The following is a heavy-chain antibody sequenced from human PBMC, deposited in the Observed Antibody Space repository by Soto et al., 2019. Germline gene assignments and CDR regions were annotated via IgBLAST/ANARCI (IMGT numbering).Heavy chain of an antibody. V-gene: IGHV3-30*18. CDR2: ISPDGSNK. J-gene: IGHJ5*02. Sequence: QVKLVESGGGVVQPGRSLRLSCAASGFTFSSYGMHWVRQAPGKGLEWVAVISPDGSNKDYADSVKGRFTISRDNTKSTLYLQMNSLRVEDTAGYYCGNPRSSLQWPPFDPWGHGTLVTVSS. D-gene: IGHD6-19*01. CDR3: GNPRSSLQWPPFDP. CDR1: GFTFSSYG.